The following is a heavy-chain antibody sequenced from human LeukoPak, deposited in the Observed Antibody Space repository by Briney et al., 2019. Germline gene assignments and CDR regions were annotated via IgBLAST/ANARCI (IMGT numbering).Heavy chain of an antibody. Sequence: SETLSLTCTVSGGSISSGDYYWSWIRQPPGKGLEWIGYIYYSGSTYYNPSLKSRVTISVDTSKNQSSLKLSSVTAADTAVYYCARAESDFYYFDYWGQGTLVTVSS. J-gene: IGHJ4*02. V-gene: IGHV4-30-4*01. CDR1: GGSISSGDYY. CDR2: IYYSGST. CDR3: ARAESDFYYFDY.